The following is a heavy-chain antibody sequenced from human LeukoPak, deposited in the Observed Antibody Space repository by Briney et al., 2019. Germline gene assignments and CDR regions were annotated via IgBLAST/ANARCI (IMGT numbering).Heavy chain of an antibody. D-gene: IGHD3-10*01. V-gene: IGHV4-34*01. J-gene: IGHJ4*02. CDR3: ARGHRLWFGELLRPFDY. CDR2: INHSGST. Sequence: PSETLSLTCAVYGGSFSGYYWSWIRQPPGKGLEWIGEINHSGSTNYNPSLKSRVTISVDTPKNQFSLKLSSVTAADTAVYYCARGHRLWFGELLRPFDYWGQGTLVTVSS. CDR1: GGSFSGYY.